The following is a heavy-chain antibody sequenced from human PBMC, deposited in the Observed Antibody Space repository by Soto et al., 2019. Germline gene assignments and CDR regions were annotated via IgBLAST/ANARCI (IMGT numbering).Heavy chain of an antibody. Sequence: PSETLSLTCTVSGGSISSYYWSWIRQPPGKGLEWIGYIYYSGSTNYNPSLKSRVTISVDTSKNQFSLKLSSVTAADTAVYYCAKTSGSPVGDYYYYYMDAWGKGTTVTVSS. J-gene: IGHJ6*03. CDR1: GGSISSYY. CDR3: AKTSGSPVGDYYYYYMDA. D-gene: IGHD3-10*01. V-gene: IGHV4-59*01. CDR2: IYYSGST.